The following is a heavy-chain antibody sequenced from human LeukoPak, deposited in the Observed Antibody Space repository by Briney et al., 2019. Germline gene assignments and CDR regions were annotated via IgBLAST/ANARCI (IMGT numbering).Heavy chain of an antibody. Sequence: TGGSPRLSCAASGFTFSSYAMSWVRQAPGKGLEWVSGISGSGGSTHYADSVKGRFTISRDNSKNTLYLQMNSLRAEDTAIYYCAKEGSFWRGVYAFDIWGQGTMVTVSS. D-gene: IGHD3-3*01. J-gene: IGHJ3*02. V-gene: IGHV3-23*01. CDR2: ISGSGGST. CDR3: AKEGSFWRGVYAFDI. CDR1: GFTFSSYA.